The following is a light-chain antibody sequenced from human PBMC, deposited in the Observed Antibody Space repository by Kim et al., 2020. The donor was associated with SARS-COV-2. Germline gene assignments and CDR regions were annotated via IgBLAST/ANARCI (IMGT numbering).Light chain of an antibody. J-gene: IGKJ1*01. Sequence: DIQMTQSPSSLSASVGDRVTITCRASQSISSYLNWYQQKPGKAPKLLIYAASSLQSGVSSRFSGSGSGTDFTLTISSLQPEDFASYYCQQSYSTPPRTFGQGTKVEIK. V-gene: IGKV1-39*01. CDR1: QSISSY. CDR2: AAS. CDR3: QQSYSTPPRT.